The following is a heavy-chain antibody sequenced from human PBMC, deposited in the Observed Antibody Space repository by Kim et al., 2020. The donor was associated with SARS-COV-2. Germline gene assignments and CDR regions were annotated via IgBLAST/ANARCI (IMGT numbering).Heavy chain of an antibody. CDR1: GFTFRSYG. V-gene: IGHV3-30*18. J-gene: IGHJ4*02. CDR3: AKVGSGYGDYVRFDY. CDR2: ISYDGGTE. D-gene: IGHD4-17*01. Sequence: GGSLRLSCAASGFTFRSYGMHWVRQAPGMGLEWVAFISYDGGTEYYADSVRGRFTTSRDNFKDTLYMEMNSLRMEDSAVYYCAKVGSGYGDYVRFDYWGQGTLVTVSS.